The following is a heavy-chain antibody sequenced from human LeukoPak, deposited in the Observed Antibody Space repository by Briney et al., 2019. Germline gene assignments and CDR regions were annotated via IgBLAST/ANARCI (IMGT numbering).Heavy chain of an antibody. CDR1: GGTFSSYA. CDR3: ARGSLRFLEWPYYMDV. V-gene: IGHV1-69*05. Sequence: ASVKVSCKASGGTFSSYAISWVRQAPGQGLEWMGRIIPIFGTANYAQKFQGRVTITTDESTSTAYMELSSLRSEDTAVYYCARGSLRFLEWPYYMDVWRKGTTVTVSS. CDR2: IIPIFGTA. J-gene: IGHJ6*03. D-gene: IGHD3-3*01.